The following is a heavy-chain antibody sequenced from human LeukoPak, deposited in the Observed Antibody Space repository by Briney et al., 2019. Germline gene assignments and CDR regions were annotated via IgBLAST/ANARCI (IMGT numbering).Heavy chain of an antibody. Sequence: SETLSLTCTVSGGSISSYYWSWIRQPPGEGLEWIGYIYTSGSTNYNPSLKSRVTISVDTSKNQFSLKLSSVTAADTAVYYCARGIVVVPAAVSQYYYYYMDVWGKGTTVTVSS. CDR1: GGSISSYY. J-gene: IGHJ6*03. CDR2: IYTSGST. D-gene: IGHD2-2*01. V-gene: IGHV4-4*09. CDR3: ARGIVVVPAAVSQYYYYYMDV.